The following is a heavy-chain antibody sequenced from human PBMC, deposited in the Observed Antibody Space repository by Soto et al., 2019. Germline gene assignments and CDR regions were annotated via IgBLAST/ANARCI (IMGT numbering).Heavy chain of an antibody. CDR3: AKDMKWGGMTTIHYFDS. J-gene: IGHJ4*02. Sequence: EVQLVESGGGLVQPGRSLRLSCAASGFTVDDYAMHWVRQAPGKGLEWVSGISWNSETIDYADSVKGRFTISRDNAKSSLFLQMNSLRPDDTALCYCAKDMKWGGMTTIHYFDSWGQGTLVTVSS. CDR1: GFTVDDYA. D-gene: IGHD4-17*01. V-gene: IGHV3-9*01. CDR2: ISWNSETI.